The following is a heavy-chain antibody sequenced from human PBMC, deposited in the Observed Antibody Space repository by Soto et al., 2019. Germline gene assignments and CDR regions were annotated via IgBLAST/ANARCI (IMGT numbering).Heavy chain of an antibody. D-gene: IGHD4-17*01. CDR1: GFSLSAHGVG. V-gene: IGHV2-5*02. J-gene: IGHJ4*02. Sequence: QITLKESGPTLVKPTQTLTLTCTFSGFSLSAHGVGVGWIRQPPGKALEWLALIYWDDDKRYSPSLKSRLTITKDTSKNQVVLTMTYMVPVDTATYFCAHSDYGDYFDYWGQGTLVTVSS. CDR2: IYWDDDK. CDR3: AHSDYGDYFDY.